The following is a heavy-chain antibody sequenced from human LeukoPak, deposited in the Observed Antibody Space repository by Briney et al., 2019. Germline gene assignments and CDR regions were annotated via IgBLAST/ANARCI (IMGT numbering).Heavy chain of an antibody. V-gene: IGHV4-31*03. CDR2: IYYSGST. Sequence: SQTLSLTCTVSGGSISSGGYYWSWIRQHPEKGLEWIGHIYYSGSTNYNPSLKSRVTISVDTSKNQFSLKLSSVTAADTAVYYCARVDYGGNPLDYWGQGTLVTVSS. CDR1: GGSISSGGYY. CDR3: ARVDYGGNPLDY. D-gene: IGHD4-23*01. J-gene: IGHJ4*02.